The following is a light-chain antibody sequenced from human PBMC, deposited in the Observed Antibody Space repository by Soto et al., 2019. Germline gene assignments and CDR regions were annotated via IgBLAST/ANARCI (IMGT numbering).Light chain of an antibody. J-gene: IGLJ1*01. Sequence: QPALTNPASVYGGPRQSITISRTRNSSDVGSYNLVSWYQQHPGKAPKLMIYEVSKRPSGVSNRFSGSKSGNTASLTISGLQAEDEADYYCCSYAGSSTFVVFGTGTKVTVL. CDR2: EVS. CDR3: CSYAGSSTFVV. CDR1: SSDVGSYNL. V-gene: IGLV2-23*02.